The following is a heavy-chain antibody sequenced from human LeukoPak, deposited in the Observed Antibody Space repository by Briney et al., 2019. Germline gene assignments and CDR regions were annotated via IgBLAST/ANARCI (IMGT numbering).Heavy chain of an antibody. CDR1: GFTFSNAW. D-gene: IGHD2-8*01. V-gene: IGHV3-15*01. J-gene: IGHJ4*02. Sequence: GGSLRLSCAASGFTFSNAWMSWVRQAPGKGLEWVGRIKSKTDGGTTDYAAPVKGRFTISRDDSKNTLYLQMNSLKTENTAVYYCTTAVACTNGVCDYWGQGTLVTVSS. CDR2: IKSKTDGGTT. CDR3: TTAVACTNGVCDY.